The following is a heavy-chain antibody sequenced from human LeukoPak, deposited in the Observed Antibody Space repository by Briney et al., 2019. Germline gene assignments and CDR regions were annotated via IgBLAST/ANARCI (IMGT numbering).Heavy chain of an antibody. J-gene: IGHJ3*02. CDR3: ARTPNYYDTSGRRWAFDI. CDR1: GGSSSAYY. D-gene: IGHD3-22*01. Sequence: SETLSLTCAVYGGSSSAYYWSWVRKSPGKGLEWIGEINHSGSTNYNPSLKSRVTIAVDTSKNQLSLKLSSVTAADTAVYYCARTPNYYDTSGRRWAFDIWGQGTMITVSS. CDR2: INHSGST. V-gene: IGHV4-34*01.